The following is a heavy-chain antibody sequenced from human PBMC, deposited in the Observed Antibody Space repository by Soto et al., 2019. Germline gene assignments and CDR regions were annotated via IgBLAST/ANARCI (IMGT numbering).Heavy chain of an antibody. V-gene: IGHV4-39*01. D-gene: IGHD5-12*01. J-gene: IGHJ2*01. CDR2: VFYDGNN. CDR1: GGSISSYSHY. CDR3: ARQKWRDYWSFDL. Sequence: QLQLQESGPGLVKPSETLSLTCNVSGGSISSYSHYWGWLRQSPGKRLEWIGSVFYDGNNYYNPSLKSRLSISVDTSNNPFSLKLSSVSAADTAVYFCARQKWRDYWSFDLWGRGTLVTVSS.